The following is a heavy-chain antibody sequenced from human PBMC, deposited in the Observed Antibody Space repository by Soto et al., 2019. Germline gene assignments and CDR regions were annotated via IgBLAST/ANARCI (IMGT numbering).Heavy chain of an antibody. J-gene: IGHJ4*02. Sequence: ASVKVSCKASGYTFTGYYMHWVRQAPGQGLEWMGWINPNSGGTNYAQKFQGRVTMTRDTSISTAYMELSRLRSDDTAVYYCARAQDSYGFWGSYFDYWGQGTLVTVSS. V-gene: IGHV1-2*02. D-gene: IGHD5-18*01. CDR2: INPNSGGT. CDR1: GYTFTGYY. CDR3: ARAQDSYGFWGSYFDY.